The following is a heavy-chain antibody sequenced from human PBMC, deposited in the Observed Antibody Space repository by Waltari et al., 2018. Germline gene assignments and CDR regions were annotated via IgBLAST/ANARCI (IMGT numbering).Heavy chain of an antibody. D-gene: IGHD2-15*01. J-gene: IGHJ4*02. CDR2: IHRSGRT. V-gene: IGHV4-4*02. CDR3: ARDRGRGLYFDS. Sequence: WWSWGRQSPEKVRELSGQIHRSGRTYYNPSLESRVSVSMDTSNNKFFLKLSSAIAADTAVYYCARDRGRGLYFDSWGQGTLVTVSP. CDR1: W.